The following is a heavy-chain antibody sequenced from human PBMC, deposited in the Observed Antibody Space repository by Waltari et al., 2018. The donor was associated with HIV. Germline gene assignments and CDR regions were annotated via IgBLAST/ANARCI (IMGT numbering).Heavy chain of an antibody. Sequence: QVQLVQSGAEVKKPGASVKLSCKSSGYTFITHILQLVRQAPGHGLEWLAAIDPSSGNTMYAEKFQGRLTVTSDSYTTTVYMELFGLKSEDTAVYYCAPVLTSGWYADYWGRGTQVTVSS. CDR2: IDPSSGNT. CDR3: APVLTSGWYADY. V-gene: IGHV1-46*01. D-gene: IGHD6-19*01. J-gene: IGHJ4*01. CDR1: GYTFITHI.